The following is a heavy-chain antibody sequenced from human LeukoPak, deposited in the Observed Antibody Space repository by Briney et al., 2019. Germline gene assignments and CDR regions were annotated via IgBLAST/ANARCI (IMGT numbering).Heavy chain of an antibody. J-gene: IGHJ4*02. Sequence: GGSLRLSFAASGFTFSSYAMSWVRQDPGRGLEWVSFITGSGATTYHADSVKGRFTVSRDNSKNTLFLQMNSLRAEDTAIYYCAKSPYYGATTRGYYFDYWGQGTLVTVSS. V-gene: IGHV3-23*01. CDR1: GFTFSSYA. CDR3: AKSPYYGATTRGYYFDY. CDR2: ITGSGATT. D-gene: IGHD1-26*01.